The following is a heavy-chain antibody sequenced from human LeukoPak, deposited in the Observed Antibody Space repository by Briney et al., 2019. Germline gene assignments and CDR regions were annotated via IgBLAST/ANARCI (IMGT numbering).Heavy chain of an antibody. J-gene: IGHJ6*04. D-gene: IGHD1/OR15-1a*01. V-gene: IGHV3-7*03. CDR1: EFPVSDSW. CDR3: AGGNSMNV. CDR2: IKKDGSGI. Sequence: PGGSLRLSCAASEFPVSDSWMYWVRQAPGKGLEGVANIKKDGSGISYVDSVQGRFIISRDNAKNSLYLQMNSLRVEDTAVYFCAGGNSMNVWGKGTAVTVSS.